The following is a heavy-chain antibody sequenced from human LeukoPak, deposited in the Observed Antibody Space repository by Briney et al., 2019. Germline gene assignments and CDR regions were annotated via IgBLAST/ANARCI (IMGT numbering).Heavy chain of an antibody. Sequence: TSETLSLTRAVYGGSFSGYYWSWIRQPPGKGLEWIGEINHSGSTNYNPSLKSRVTISVDTSKNQFSLKLSSVTAADTAVYYCARGGWLRPFDYWGQGTLVTVSS. V-gene: IGHV4-34*01. CDR1: GGSFSGYY. CDR2: INHSGST. CDR3: ARGGWLRPFDY. J-gene: IGHJ4*02. D-gene: IGHD5-12*01.